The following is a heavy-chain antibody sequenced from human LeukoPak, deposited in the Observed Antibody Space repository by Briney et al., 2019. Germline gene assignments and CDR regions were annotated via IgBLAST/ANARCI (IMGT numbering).Heavy chain of an antibody. CDR2: ISSRGSAI. CDR3: ARSGSHDY. J-gene: IGHJ4*02. V-gene: IGHV3-48*03. D-gene: IGHD1-26*01. CDR1: GFTFNSYE. Sequence: GGSLRLSCAASGFTFNSYEMNWVRRAPGKGLEWVSHISSRGSAIFYADSVKGRFTISRDNAKNSLYLQMNSLRADDTAVYYCARSGSHDYWGQGTLVTVSS.